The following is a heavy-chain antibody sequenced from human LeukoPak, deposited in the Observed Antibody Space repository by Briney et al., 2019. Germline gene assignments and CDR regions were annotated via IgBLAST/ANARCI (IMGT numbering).Heavy chain of an antibody. J-gene: IGHJ6*03. CDR2: IYYSGST. V-gene: IGHV4-39*01. Sequence: PSETLSLTCAVSGGSISSSSYYWGWIRQPPGKGLEWIGSIYYSGSTYYNPSLKSRVTISVDPSKNQFSLKLSSVTAADTAVYYCAGTTVTPTGYYYYYMDVWGKGTTVTVSS. CDR1: GGSISSSSYY. CDR3: AGTTVTPTGYYYYYMDV. D-gene: IGHD4-17*01.